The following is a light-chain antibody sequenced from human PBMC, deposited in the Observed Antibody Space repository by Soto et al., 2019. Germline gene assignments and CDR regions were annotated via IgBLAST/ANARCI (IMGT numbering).Light chain of an antibody. CDR1: STDVGTYNL. CDR2: EGS. V-gene: IGLV2-23*03. J-gene: IGLJ2*01. Sequence: QSALTQPASVSGSPGQSITLSCTGTSTDVGTYNLVSWYQQHPGKVPKLIIYEGSKRPSGVSNRFSASKSGNTASLTISGLQPLGEADYYCCAYAGSSTFVVFGGGTKLTVL. CDR3: CAYAGSSTFVV.